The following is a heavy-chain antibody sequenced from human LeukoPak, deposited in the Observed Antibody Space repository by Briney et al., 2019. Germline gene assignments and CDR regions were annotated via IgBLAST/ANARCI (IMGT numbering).Heavy chain of an antibody. CDR1: GFTFSSYS. J-gene: IGHJ3*02. V-gene: IGHV3-30*18. CDR3: AKCSLSGYLFAAFDI. D-gene: IGHD3-22*01. Sequence: GGSLRLSCAASGFTFSSYSMNWVRQAPGKGLEWVAVISYDGSNKYYAESVKGRFTISRDNSKNMLYLQINSLRAEDAAVYYCAKCSLSGYLFAAFDIWGQGTMVSVSS. CDR2: ISYDGSNK.